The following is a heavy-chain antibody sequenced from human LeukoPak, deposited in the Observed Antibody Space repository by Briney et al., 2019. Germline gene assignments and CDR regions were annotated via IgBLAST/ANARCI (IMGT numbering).Heavy chain of an antibody. Sequence: GGSLRLSCAASGFTFSSYSMNWVRQAPGKGLEWVGRIKSKTDGGTTDYAAPVKGRFTISRDDSKNTLYLQMNSLKTEDTAVYYCTTARDLRFLEWLLVFDYWGQGTLVTVSS. V-gene: IGHV3-15*01. CDR1: GFTFSSYS. D-gene: IGHD3-3*01. J-gene: IGHJ4*02. CDR3: TTARDLRFLEWLLVFDY. CDR2: IKSKTDGGTT.